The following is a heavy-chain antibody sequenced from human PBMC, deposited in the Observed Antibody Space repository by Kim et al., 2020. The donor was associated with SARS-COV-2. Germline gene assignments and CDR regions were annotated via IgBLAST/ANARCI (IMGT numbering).Heavy chain of an antibody. J-gene: IGHJ5*02. CDR3: ARDSYGSGSYYNGDWFDP. Sequence: GGSLRLSCAASGFTFSSYSMNWVRQAPGKGLEWVSSISSSSSYIYYADSVKGRFTISRDNAKNSLYLQMNSLRAEDTAVYYCARDSYGSGSYYNGDWFDPWGQGTLVTVSS. CDR2: ISSSSSYI. V-gene: IGHV3-21*01. D-gene: IGHD3-10*01. CDR1: GFTFSSYS.